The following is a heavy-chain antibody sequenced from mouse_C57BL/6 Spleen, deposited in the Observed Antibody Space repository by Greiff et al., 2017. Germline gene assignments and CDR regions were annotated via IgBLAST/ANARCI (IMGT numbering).Heavy chain of an antibody. CDR2: IYPRSGNT. Sequence: VKLQESGAELARPGASVKLSCKASGYTFTSYGISWVKQRTGQGLEWIGEIYPRSGNTYYNEKFKGKATLTADKSSSTAYMELRSLTSEDSAVYFCARGGITTVVRAMDYWGQGTSVTVSS. D-gene: IGHD1-1*01. CDR1: GYTFTSYG. J-gene: IGHJ4*01. CDR3: ARGGITTVVRAMDY. V-gene: IGHV1-81*01.